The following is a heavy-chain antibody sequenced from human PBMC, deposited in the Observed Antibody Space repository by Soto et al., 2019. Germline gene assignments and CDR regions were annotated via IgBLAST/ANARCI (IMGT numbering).Heavy chain of an antibody. V-gene: IGHV3-9*01. J-gene: IGHJ6*02. D-gene: IGHD3-16*01. Sequence: SLSLSCAASGFTFDYYGMHWVLQAPGKGLEWVSGISWNSGYIGYADSVKGRFTISRDNAKNSLYLQMNSLRPEDTAVYYCVGALTYEVPYYYYGMDVWGQGTTVTVSS. CDR1: GFTFDYYG. CDR2: ISWNSGYI. CDR3: VGALTYEVPYYYYGMDV.